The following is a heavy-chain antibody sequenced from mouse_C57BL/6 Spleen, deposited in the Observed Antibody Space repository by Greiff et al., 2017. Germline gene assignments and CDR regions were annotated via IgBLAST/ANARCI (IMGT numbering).Heavy chain of an antibody. D-gene: IGHD3-2*02. Sequence: QVQLQQPGAELVRPGSSVKLSCQASGYPFTSYWMDWVKQRPGQGLEWIGNIYPSVSETHYNQTFQAKATLTVDKSSSTAYMQLSSLTSEDSAVYYCARASSGYVSYYFDYRGQGTTRTVSA. J-gene: IGHJ2*01. V-gene: IGHV1-61*01. CDR2: IYPSVSET. CDR3: ARASSGYVSYYFDY. CDR1: GYPFTSYW.